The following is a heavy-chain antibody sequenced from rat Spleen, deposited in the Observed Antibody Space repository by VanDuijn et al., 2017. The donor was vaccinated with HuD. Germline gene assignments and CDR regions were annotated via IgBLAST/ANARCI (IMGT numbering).Heavy chain of an antibody. CDR3: ASLTTGITLDYWYFDF. V-gene: IGHV2-32*01. D-gene: IGHD1-4*01. CDR1: GFSLSSHG. Sequence: QVQLKESGPGLVQPSQTLSLTCTVSGFSLSSHGVIWVRQPPGKGLECMGVMWTDGDTSYNSALKSRLSISRDTSKSQVFLNISYLPTEDTATYCCASLTTGITLDYWYFDFWGPGTMVTVSS. CDR2: MWTDGDT. J-gene: IGHJ1*01.